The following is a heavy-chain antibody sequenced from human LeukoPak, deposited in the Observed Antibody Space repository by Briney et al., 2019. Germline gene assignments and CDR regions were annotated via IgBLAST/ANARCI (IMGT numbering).Heavy chain of an antibody. D-gene: IGHD4-17*01. CDR1: GGTFSGYA. V-gene: IGHV1-69*04. Sequence: ASVKVSCKASGGTFSGYAISWVRQAPGQGLEWMGRIIPILGIANYAQKFQGRVTITADKSTSTAYMELSSLRSEDTAVYYCAGKTVTKPYYYYYGMDVWGQGTTVTVSS. CDR2: IIPILGIA. CDR3: AGKTVTKPYYYYYGMDV. J-gene: IGHJ6*02.